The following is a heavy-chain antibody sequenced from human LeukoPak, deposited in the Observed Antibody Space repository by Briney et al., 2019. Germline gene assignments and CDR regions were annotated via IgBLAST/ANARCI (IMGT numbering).Heavy chain of an antibody. Sequence: GGSLRLSCAASGFTFSSYAMSWVRQAPGKGLEWVSAISGSGGSTYYADSVKGRFTISRDNSKNTLYLQMNSLRAEDTAVYYCAKAKAIIAAAGYHFDYWGQGTLVTVSS. CDR3: AKAKAIIAAAGYHFDY. CDR2: ISGSGGST. V-gene: IGHV3-23*01. J-gene: IGHJ4*02. CDR1: GFTFSSYA. D-gene: IGHD6-13*01.